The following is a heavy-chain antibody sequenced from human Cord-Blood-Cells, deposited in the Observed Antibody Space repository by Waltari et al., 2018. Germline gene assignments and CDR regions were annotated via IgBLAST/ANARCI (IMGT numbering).Heavy chain of an antibody. V-gene: IGHV1-69*06. CDR2: IIPIFGTA. J-gene: IGHJ3*02. CDR1: GGPFSSYA. D-gene: IGHD1-7*01. Sequence: QVQLVQSGAEVKKPGSSVKVSCKASGGPFSSYAISWVRQAPGQGLEWMGGIIPIFGTANYAQKFQGRVTITADKSTSTAYMELSSLRSEDTAVYYCARGITGTTPDAFDIWGQGTMVTVSS. CDR3: ARGITGTTPDAFDI.